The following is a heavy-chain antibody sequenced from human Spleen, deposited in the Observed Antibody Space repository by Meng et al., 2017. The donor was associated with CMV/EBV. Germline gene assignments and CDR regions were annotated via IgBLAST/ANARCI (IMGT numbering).Heavy chain of an antibody. Sequence: GSLRLSCAASGFTFSSYSMNWVRQAPGKGLEWVSYISSSSSTIYYADSVKGRFTISRDNAKNSLYLQMNSLRAEDTAVYYCARDTSTAGGNSRGDFDYWGQGTLVTVSS. J-gene: IGHJ4*02. CDR2: ISSSSSTI. CDR3: ARDTSTAGGNSRGDFDY. D-gene: IGHD4-23*01. V-gene: IGHV3-48*04. CDR1: GFTFSSYS.